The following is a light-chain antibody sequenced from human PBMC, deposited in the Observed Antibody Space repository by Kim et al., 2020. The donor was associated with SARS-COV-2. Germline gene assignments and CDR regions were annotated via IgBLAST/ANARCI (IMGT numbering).Light chain of an antibody. CDR2: EVS. J-gene: IGLJ1*01. Sequence: GQSITISFTGTSSHVGSYNLVSWYQQHPGKAPKLMIYEVSKRPSGVSNRFSGSKSGNTASLTISGLQAEDEADYYCCSYAGSSSYVFGTGTKVTVL. V-gene: IGLV2-23*02. CDR1: SSHVGSYNL. CDR3: CSYAGSSSYV.